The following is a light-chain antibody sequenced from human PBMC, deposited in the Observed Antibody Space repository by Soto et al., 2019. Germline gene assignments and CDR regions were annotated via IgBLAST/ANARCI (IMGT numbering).Light chain of an antibody. CDR1: SSDVGSWNY. V-gene: IGLV2-11*01. Sequence: QSALTQPRSVSGSPGQSVTISCTGTSSDVGSWNYVSWYQQYPGQAPKLIIYDINKRTSGVPDRFSGSKSGNTASLTISGLQVEDDADYYCCSYAGLYSWVFGGGTKLTVL. CDR3: CSYAGLYSWV. J-gene: IGLJ3*02. CDR2: DIN.